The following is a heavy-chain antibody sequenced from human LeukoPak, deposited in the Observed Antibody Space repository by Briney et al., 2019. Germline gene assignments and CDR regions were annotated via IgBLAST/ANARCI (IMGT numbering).Heavy chain of an antibody. CDR3: AKDIATVRLYYFDY. CDR1: GFTFDDYA. J-gene: IGHJ4*02. Sequence: GGSLRLSCAASGFTFDDYAMHWVRQAPGKGLEWVSGISRNSGSIGYADSVKGRFTISRDNAKNSLYLQMNSLRAEDTALYYCAKDIATVRLYYFDYWGQGTLVTVSS. CDR2: ISRNSGSI. D-gene: IGHD4-11*01. V-gene: IGHV3-9*01.